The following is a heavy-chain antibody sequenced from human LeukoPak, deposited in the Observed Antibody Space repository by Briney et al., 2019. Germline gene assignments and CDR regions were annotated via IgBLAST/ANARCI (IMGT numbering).Heavy chain of an antibody. CDR1: GFSFSSYA. J-gene: IGHJ4*02. V-gene: IGHV3-30-3*01. CDR2: ASYDGSNK. D-gene: IGHD2-21*02. CDR3: ARVRSPIVVVTAIPRAGFFDY. Sequence: GGSLRLSCAASGFSFSSYALHWVRQAPGKGLEWVAVASYDGSNKYYADSVKGRFTISRDNAKNSLYLQMNSLRAEDTAVYYCARVRSPIVVVTAIPRAGFFDYWGQGTLVTVSS.